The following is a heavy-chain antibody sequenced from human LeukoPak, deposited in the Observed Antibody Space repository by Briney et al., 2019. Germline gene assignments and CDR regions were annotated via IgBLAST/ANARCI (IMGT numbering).Heavy chain of an antibody. V-gene: IGHV5-51*01. CDR2: IYPGDSET. Sequence: GESLKISCEASGYSFTNYWIAWVRQMPGKGLEGLGIIYPGDSETRYSPSFQGQVTISADKSISTAYLQGSSLKASDTAIYYCARGLGYCSGGSCYPNWFDPWGQGTLVTVSS. J-gene: IGHJ5*02. CDR3: ARGLGYCSGGSCYPNWFDP. CDR1: GYSFTNYW. D-gene: IGHD2-15*01.